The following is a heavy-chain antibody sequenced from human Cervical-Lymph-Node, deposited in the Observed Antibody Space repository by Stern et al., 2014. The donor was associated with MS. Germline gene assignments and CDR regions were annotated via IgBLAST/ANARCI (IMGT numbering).Heavy chain of an antibody. J-gene: IGHJ4*02. CDR2: ISPYTSNT. V-gene: IGHV1-18*01. CDR1: GYTFTMFG. CDR3: ARVDYYESSGFFMY. Sequence: QVQLGQSGPEVKKPGASVRVPCKASGYTFTMFGLSWVRQAPGQGLEWMGWISPYTSNTNFAEKFQGRVTLTTDTSTDTAYMELRNLKSDDTAVYYCARVDYYESSGFFMYWGQGTLVTVSS. D-gene: IGHD3-22*01.